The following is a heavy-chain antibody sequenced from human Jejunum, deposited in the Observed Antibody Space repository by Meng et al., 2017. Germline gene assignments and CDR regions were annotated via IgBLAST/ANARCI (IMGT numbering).Heavy chain of an antibody. V-gene: IGHV7-4-1*02. J-gene: IGHJ4*02. D-gene: IGHD4-23*01. CDR1: GYTVSSQP. Sequence: QVHPVQCESELKKPGASVKVSCKASGYTVSSQPLNWVRPAPGQGLEWIGWINTNTGNANHGPDFTGQFVFSLDTAVSPAYLQISSLSADDTVVYYCARHTGNLGLDYWGQGTLVTVSS. CDR2: INTNTGNA. CDR3: ARHTGNLGLDY.